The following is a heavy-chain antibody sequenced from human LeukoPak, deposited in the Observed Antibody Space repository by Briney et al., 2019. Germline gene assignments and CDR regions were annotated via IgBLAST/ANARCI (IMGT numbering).Heavy chain of an antibody. CDR1: GGSISSSSYY. J-gene: IGHJ5*02. Sequence: TPSETLSLTCTVSGGSISSSSYYWGWLRLPPGKGLEWIGSIYYSGSTYYNPSLKSRVTISVDTSKNQFSLKLSSVTAADTAVYYCARDHRYSSGWYDRGNWFDPWGQGTLVTVSS. V-gene: IGHV4-39*07. CDR3: ARDHRYSSGWYDRGNWFDP. CDR2: IYYSGST. D-gene: IGHD6-19*01.